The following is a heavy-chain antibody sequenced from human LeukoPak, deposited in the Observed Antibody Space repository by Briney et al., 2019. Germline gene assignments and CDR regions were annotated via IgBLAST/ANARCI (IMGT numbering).Heavy chain of an antibody. CDR1: GFTFSSYG. CDR2: IWYDGSNK. J-gene: IGHJ6*03. V-gene: IGHV3-33*06. D-gene: IGHD3-10*01. Sequence: GGSLRLSCAASGFTFSSYGMHWVRQAPGKGLEWVAVIWYDGSNKYYADSVKGRFTISRDNSKNTLYLQMNSLRAEDTAVYYCAKDRNGSGSNYYYCYYMDVWGKGTTVTVSS. CDR3: AKDRNGSGSNYYYCYYMDV.